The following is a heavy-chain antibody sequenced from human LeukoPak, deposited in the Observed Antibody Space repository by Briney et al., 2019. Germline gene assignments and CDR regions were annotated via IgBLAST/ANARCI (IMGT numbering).Heavy chain of an antibody. J-gene: IGHJ4*02. CDR2: ISGSGGST. V-gene: IGHV3-23*01. Sequence: GGSLRLSCAATGFTFSSYAMSSVRQAQGKGLEWVSAISGSGGSTYYADSVKGRFTISRDNSKNTLYLQMNSLRAEDTAVYYCAKVGGGYQLLYDYFDYWGQGTLVTVSS. CDR3: AKVGGGYQLLYDYFDY. CDR1: GFTFSSYA. D-gene: IGHD2-2*02.